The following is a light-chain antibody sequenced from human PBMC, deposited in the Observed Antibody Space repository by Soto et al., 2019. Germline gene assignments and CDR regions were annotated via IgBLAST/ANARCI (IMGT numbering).Light chain of an antibody. J-gene: IGKJ4*01. CDR3: QQYDVLPPA. Sequence: DIQMTQSPSSLSASVGDRVTITCQASQDISDYLNWSQHKPGKAPKTLIYDASKLETGVPSRFSGSGFGTDFTFTISSLQPEDVATYYCQQYDVLPPAFGGGTKVEIK. V-gene: IGKV1-33*01. CDR2: DAS. CDR1: QDISDY.